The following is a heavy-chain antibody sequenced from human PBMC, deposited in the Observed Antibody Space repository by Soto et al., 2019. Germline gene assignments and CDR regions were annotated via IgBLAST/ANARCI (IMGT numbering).Heavy chain of an antibody. D-gene: IGHD6-13*01. Sequence: GGSLRLSCAASGFTFRSFTMSWVRQAPGKGLEWVANIKQDGSEKYYVDSVKGRFTISRDNAKNSLYLQMNSLRAEDTAVYYCARETAAGHDYWGQGTLVTVSS. J-gene: IGHJ4*02. CDR2: IKQDGSEK. CDR1: GFTFRSFT. CDR3: ARETAAGHDY. V-gene: IGHV3-7*03.